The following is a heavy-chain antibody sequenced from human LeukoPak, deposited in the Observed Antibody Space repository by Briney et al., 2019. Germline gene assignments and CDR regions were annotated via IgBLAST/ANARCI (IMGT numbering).Heavy chain of an antibody. CDR3: ARGSGGVPAAMQSGYYYGMDV. D-gene: IGHD2-2*01. J-gene: IGHJ6*02. V-gene: IGHV1-18*01. CDR1: GYTFTSYG. CDR2: ISAYNGST. Sequence: ASVKVSCKASGYTFTSYGISWVRQAPGQGLEWMGWISAYNGSTNYAQKLQGRVTMTTDTSTSTAYMELRSLRSDDTAVYYCARGSGGVPAAMQSGYYYGMDVWGQGTTVTVSS.